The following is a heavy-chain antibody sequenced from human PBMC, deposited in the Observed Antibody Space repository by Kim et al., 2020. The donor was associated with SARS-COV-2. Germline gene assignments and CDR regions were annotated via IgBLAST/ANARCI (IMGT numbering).Heavy chain of an antibody. CDR2: IKQDGSEK. CDR1: GFTFSSYW. Sequence: GGSLRLSCAASGFTFSSYWMSWVRQAPGKGLEWVANIKQDGSEKYYVDSVKGRFTIPRDNAKNSLYLQMNSLRAEDTAVYYCASFRGDSPPLDAFDIWGQGTMVTVSS. D-gene: IGHD3-10*01. V-gene: IGHV3-7*03. CDR3: ASFRGDSPPLDAFDI. J-gene: IGHJ3*02.